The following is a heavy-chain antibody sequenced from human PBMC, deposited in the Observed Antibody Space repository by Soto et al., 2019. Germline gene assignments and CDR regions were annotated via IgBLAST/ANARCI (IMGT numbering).Heavy chain of an antibody. J-gene: IGHJ4*02. CDR2: ISAYNGNT. D-gene: IGHD3-3*01. V-gene: IGHV1-18*01. CDR1: GYTFTSYG. CDR3: ARGNYEFWSGYARDPYDY. Sequence: ASVKVSCKASGYTFTSYGISWVRQAPGQGLEWMGWISAYNGNTNYAQKLQGRVTMTTDTSTSTAYMELRSLRSDDTAVYYCARGNYEFWSGYARDPYDYWGQGTLVTVSS.